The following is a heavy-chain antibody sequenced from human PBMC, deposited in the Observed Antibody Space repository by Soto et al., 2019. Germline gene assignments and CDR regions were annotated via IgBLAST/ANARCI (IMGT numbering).Heavy chain of an antibody. V-gene: IGHV3-30*18. CDR3: AKALTGSNYGMHV. D-gene: IGHD3-9*01. CDR1: GFTFSSYG. Sequence: QVQLVESGGGVVQPGRSLRLSCAASGFTFSSYGMHWGRQAPGKGLEWMTAILYDGNTKDYADSVQGRFTISRDNSKKTLYPQMNSRRAEDTAVYNCAKALTGSNYGMHVWGLGNTVIVYS. J-gene: IGHJ6*02. CDR2: ILYDGNTK.